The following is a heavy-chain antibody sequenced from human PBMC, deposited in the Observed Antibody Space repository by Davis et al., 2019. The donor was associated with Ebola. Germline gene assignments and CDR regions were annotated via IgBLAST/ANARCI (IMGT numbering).Heavy chain of an antibody. CDR3: ARDRGVYCSSTSCYPYGMDV. Sequence: GGLRLSCAASGFTFSSYAMSWVRQASGKGLEWVSAISGSGGSTYYADSVKGRFTISRDNSKNTLYLQMNSLRAEDTAVYYCARDRGVYCSSTSCYPYGMDVWGQGTTVTVSS. CDR1: GFTFSSYA. D-gene: IGHD2-2*01. V-gene: IGHV3-23*01. CDR2: ISGSGGST. J-gene: IGHJ6*02.